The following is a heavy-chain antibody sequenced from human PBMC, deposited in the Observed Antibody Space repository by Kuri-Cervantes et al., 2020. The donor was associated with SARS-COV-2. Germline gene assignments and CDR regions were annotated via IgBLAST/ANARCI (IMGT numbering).Heavy chain of an antibody. CDR2: IIPILGTA. V-gene: IGHV1-69*04. J-gene: IGHJ4*02. CDR1: GYTLTSYD. Sequence: SVKVSCKASGYTLTSYDISWVRQAPGQGLEWMGRIIPILGTANYAQKFQGRVTITADKSTSTAYMELSSLRSEDTAVYYCARTAKTGQLRDYWGQGTLVTVSS. D-gene: IGHD2-21*02. CDR3: ARTAKTGQLRDY.